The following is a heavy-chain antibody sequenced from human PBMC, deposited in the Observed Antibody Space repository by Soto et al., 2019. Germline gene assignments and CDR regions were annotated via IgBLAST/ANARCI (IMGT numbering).Heavy chain of an antibody. V-gene: IGHV1-18*01. CDR1: GDTFTSYG. CDR3: AIHYDILTVYYGPAVSAF. Sequence: ASVKVSSKASGDTFTSYGISWVRQAPGQGLEWMGWISAYNGNTNYAQKLQGRVTMTTDTLTSTAYMELRSLRSDDTALYYFAIHYDILTVYYGPAVSAFWGKGTMVPVSS. J-gene: IGHJ3*01. D-gene: IGHD3-9*01. CDR2: ISAYNGNT.